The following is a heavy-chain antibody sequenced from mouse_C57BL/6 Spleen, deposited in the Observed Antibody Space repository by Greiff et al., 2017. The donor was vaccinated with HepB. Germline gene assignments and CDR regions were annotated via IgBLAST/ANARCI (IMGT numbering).Heavy chain of an antibody. J-gene: IGHJ3*01. V-gene: IGHV5-6*01. CDR1: GFTFSSYG. CDR3: ARHEGGASY. CDR2: ISSGGSYT. Sequence: EVKLVESGGDLVKPGGSLKLSCAASGFTFSSYGMSWVRQTPDKRLEWVATISSGGSYTYYPDSVKGRFTISRDNAKNTLYLQMSSLKSEDTAMYYCARHEGGASYWGQGTLVTVSA.